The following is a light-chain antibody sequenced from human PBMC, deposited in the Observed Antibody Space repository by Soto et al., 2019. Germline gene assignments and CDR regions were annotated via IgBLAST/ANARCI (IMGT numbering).Light chain of an antibody. J-gene: IGKJ4*01. CDR2: DTS. CDR3: QQRFSWPPT. Sequence: EIGLTQSPATLSLSPGDRATLSCRASLSVSRYLAWYQQKPGQAPRLLIHDTSTRATGVPDTFSGSGSGTEFTLTISSLEPEDSAMYYCQQRFSWPPTFGGGTHVEIK. CDR1: LSVSRY. V-gene: IGKV3-11*01.